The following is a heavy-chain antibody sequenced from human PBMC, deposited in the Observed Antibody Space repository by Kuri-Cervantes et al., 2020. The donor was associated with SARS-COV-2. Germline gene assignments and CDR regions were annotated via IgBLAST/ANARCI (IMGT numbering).Heavy chain of an antibody. D-gene: IGHD6-19*01. Sequence: GGSLRLSCQASTFTFLSKARGWVRQAPGKGLEWVSAISGSGGSTYYADPVKGRFTISRDNSKNTLYLQLKSLRAEDTAVYSCAKDRLTVAGWRLPDSLYYFDDWGPGALVTVSS. J-gene: IGHJ4*02. V-gene: IGHV3-23*01. CDR2: ISGSGGST. CDR3: AKDRLTVAGWRLPDSLYYFDD. CDR1: TFTFLSKA.